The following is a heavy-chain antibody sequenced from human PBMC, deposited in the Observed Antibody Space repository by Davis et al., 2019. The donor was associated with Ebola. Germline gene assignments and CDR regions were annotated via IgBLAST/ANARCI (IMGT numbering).Heavy chain of an antibody. D-gene: IGHD3-22*01. CDR1: GFTFSSYG. J-gene: IGHJ4*02. Sequence: GESLKISCAASGFTFSSYGMHWVRQAPGKGLEWVAVISYDGSNKYYADSVKGRFTISRDNSKNTLYLQMNSLRAEDTAVYYCARDGVFEGYYDIKGYKRAYFDSWGQGTLLTVSS. CDR3: ARDGVFEGYYDIKGYKRAYFDS. CDR2: ISYDGSNK. V-gene: IGHV3-30*03.